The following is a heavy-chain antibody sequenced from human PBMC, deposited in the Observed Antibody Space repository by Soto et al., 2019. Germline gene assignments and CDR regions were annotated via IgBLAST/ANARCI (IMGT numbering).Heavy chain of an antibody. CDR2: ISDYNYKT. J-gene: IGHJ4*02. CDR3: ARHHDYGDYAILGY. V-gene: IGHV1-18*01. CDR1: GYTFTSYS. D-gene: IGHD4-17*01. Sequence: QVQLVQSGAAVKKPGASVKVSCKASGYTFTSYSVRWVRKAPGQGLERMGSISDYNYKTNDAHMCQGRVTMTTETTTSTAFKKLRSLRSDDAAVYYCARHHDYGDYAILGYWGQGTLVIVSS.